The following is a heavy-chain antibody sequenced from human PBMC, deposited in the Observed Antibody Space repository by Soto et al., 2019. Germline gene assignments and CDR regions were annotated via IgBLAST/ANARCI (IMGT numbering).Heavy chain of an antibody. V-gene: IGHV4-59*01. CDR3: ARERPGIAAAGFDY. CDR1: GGSISSYY. D-gene: IGHD6-13*01. CDR2: IYYSGST. J-gene: IGHJ4*02. Sequence: QVQLQESGPGLVKPSETLSLTCTVSGGSISSYYWGWIRQPPGKGLEWIGYIYYSGSTNYNPSLKSRVTISVDTSKNQFSLKLSSVTAADTAVYYCARERPGIAAAGFDYWGQGTLVTVSS.